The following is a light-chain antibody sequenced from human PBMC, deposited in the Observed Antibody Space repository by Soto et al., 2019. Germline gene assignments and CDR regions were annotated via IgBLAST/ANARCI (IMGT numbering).Light chain of an antibody. V-gene: IGKV3-20*01. CDR2: DTA. J-gene: IGKJ1*01. CDR3: LQYGSAPRA. Sequence: EIVLTQSPGTLSLSPGERATLSCRASQSISVRHLAWYQQKPGQIPRLLIFDTASRAIGIPDRFSGSGSGTDFTLTISRLEPEDFAVYYCLQYGSAPRASGQGTKVE. CDR1: QSISVRH.